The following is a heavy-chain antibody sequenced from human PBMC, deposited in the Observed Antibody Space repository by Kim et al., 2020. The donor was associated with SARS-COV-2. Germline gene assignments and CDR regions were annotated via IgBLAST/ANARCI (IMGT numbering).Heavy chain of an antibody. CDR2: IYYSGST. D-gene: IGHD5-18*01. J-gene: IGHJ4*02. V-gene: IGHV4-31*03. CDR3: AREAWIQLWVNFDY. Sequence: SETLSLTCTVSGGSISSGGYYWSWIRQHPGKGLEWIGYIYYSGSTYYNPSLKSRVTISVDTSKNQFSLKLSSVTAADTAVYYCAREAWIQLWVNFDYWGQGTLVTVSS. CDR1: GGSISSGGYY.